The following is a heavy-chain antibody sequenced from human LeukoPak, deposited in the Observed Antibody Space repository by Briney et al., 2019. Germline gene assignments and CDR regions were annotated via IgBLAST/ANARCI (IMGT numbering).Heavy chain of an antibody. J-gene: IGHJ6*03. CDR1: GSTFDDYG. D-gene: IGHD3-3*01. CDR2: INWNGGST. CDR3: ARAFWSGYYSVYHYYYMDV. V-gene: IGHV3-20*04. Sequence: GGSLRLSCAASGSTFDDYGMSWVRQAPGKGLEWVSGINWNGGSTGYADSVKGRFTISRDNAKNSLYLQMNSLRAEDTALYYCARAFWSGYYSVYHYYYMDVWGKGTTVTVSS.